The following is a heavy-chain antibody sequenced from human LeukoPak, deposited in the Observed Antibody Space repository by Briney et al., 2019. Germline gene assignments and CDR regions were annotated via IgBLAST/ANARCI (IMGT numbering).Heavy chain of an antibody. J-gene: IGHJ4*02. V-gene: IGHV1-18*01. CDR2: ISAYSGNT. CDR3: ARDDGIVGATYFDY. D-gene: IGHD1-26*01. Sequence: ASVKVSCKASGYTFTSYGIIWVRQAPGQGLEWMGWISAYSGNTNYAQKLQGRVTMTTDTSTSTAYMELRSLRSDDTAVYYCARDDGIVGATYFDYWGQGTLVTVSS. CDR1: GYTFTSYG.